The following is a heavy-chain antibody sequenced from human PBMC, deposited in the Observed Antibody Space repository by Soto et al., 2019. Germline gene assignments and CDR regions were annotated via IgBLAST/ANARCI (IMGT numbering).Heavy chain of an antibody. CDR3: ARLKQRGGYYYYGMDV. D-gene: IGHD6-25*01. CDR2: INAGNGNT. CDR1: GYTFTSYA. J-gene: IGHJ6*02. Sequence: ASVKVLCKASGYTFTSYAMHWVRQATGQRLEWMGWINAGNGNTKYSQKFQGRVTIPRDTSASTAYMELSSLRSEDTAVYYGARLKQRGGYYYYGMDVWGQGTTVTVSS. V-gene: IGHV1-3*01.